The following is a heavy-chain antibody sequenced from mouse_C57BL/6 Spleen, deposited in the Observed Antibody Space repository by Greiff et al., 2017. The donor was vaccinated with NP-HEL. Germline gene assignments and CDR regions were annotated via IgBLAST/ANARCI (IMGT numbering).Heavy chain of an antibody. D-gene: IGHD2-4*01. V-gene: IGHV1-82*01. J-gene: IGHJ3*01. CDR1: GYAFSSSW. CDR3: ARGGDYDPAY. Sequence: VQVVESGPELVKPGASVKISCKASGYAFSSSWMNWVKQRPGKGLEWIGRIYPGDGDTNYNGKFKGKATLTADKSSSTAYMQLSSLTSEDSAVYFCARGGDYDPAYWGQGTLVTVSA. CDR2: IYPGDGDT.